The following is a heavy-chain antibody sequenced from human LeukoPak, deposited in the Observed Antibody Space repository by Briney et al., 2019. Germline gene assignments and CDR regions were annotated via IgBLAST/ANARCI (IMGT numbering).Heavy chain of an antibody. CDR1: GGTFSSYA. J-gene: IGHJ4*02. CDR2: IIPILGIA. D-gene: IGHD6-19*01. Sequence: SVKVSCKASGGTFSSYAISWVRQAPGQGLEWMGRIIPILGIANYAQKFQGRVTITADKSTSTAYMELSSLRSEDTAVYYCARVSDDSGWNFDYWGQGTLVTVSS. V-gene: IGHV1-69*04. CDR3: ARVSDDSGWNFDY.